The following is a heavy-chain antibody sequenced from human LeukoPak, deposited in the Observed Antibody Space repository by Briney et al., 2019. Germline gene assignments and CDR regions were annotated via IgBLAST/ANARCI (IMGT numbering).Heavy chain of an antibody. CDR2: IKKDGSEK. J-gene: IGHJ4*02. Sequence: PGGSLRLSCAASGFTFSSYWMSWVRQAPGKGLEWVANIKKDGSEKKYVDSVKGRFTISRDNAENLLYLEMNSLRAEDTAVYYCARDLSGIAGYTYGRGIDYWGQGTLVTVSS. CDR1: GFTFSSYW. CDR3: ARDLSGIAGYTYGRGIDY. D-gene: IGHD5-18*01. V-gene: IGHV3-7*01.